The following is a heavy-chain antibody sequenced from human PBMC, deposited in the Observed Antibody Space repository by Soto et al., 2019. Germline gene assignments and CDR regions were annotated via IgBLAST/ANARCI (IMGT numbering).Heavy chain of an antibody. Sequence: ASVKVSCKASGGTFSSYAISWVRQAPGQGLEWMGGIIPIFGTANYAQRFQGRVTITADESTSTAYMELSSLRSEDTAVYYCARPYYYDSSGYSVPFDYWGQGTLVTVSS. D-gene: IGHD3-22*01. CDR1: GGTFSSYA. V-gene: IGHV1-69*13. J-gene: IGHJ4*02. CDR3: ARPYYYDSSGYSVPFDY. CDR2: IIPIFGTA.